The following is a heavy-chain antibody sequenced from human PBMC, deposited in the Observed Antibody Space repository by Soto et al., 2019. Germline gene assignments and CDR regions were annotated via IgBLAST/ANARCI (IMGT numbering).Heavy chain of an antibody. Sequence: PSETLSLTCTVSGGSISSYYWSWIRQPAGKGLEWIGRIYTSGSTNYNPSLKSRVTMSVDTSKNQFSLKLSSVTAADTAVYYCARGQQLTSRSGMDVWGQGTTVTVSS. CDR2: IYTSGST. V-gene: IGHV4-4*07. D-gene: IGHD6-13*01. J-gene: IGHJ6*02. CDR1: GGSISSYY. CDR3: ARGQQLTSRSGMDV.